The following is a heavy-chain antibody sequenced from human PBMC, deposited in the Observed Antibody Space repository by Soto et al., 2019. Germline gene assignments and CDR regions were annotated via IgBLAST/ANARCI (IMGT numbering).Heavy chain of an antibody. CDR3: ARDLRIFGVVKEYAFDI. Sequence: SETLSLTCTVSGGSISSYYWSWIRQPPGKGLEWIGYIYYSGSTNYSPSLKSRVTISVDTSKNQFSLKLSSVTAADTAVYYCARDLRIFGVVKEYAFDIWGQGTMVTVSS. CDR2: IYYSGST. J-gene: IGHJ3*02. D-gene: IGHD3-3*01. CDR1: GGSISSYY. V-gene: IGHV4-59*01.